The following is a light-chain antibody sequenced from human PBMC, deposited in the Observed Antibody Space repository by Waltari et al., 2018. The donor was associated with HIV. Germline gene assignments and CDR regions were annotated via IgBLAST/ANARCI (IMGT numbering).Light chain of an antibody. V-gene: IGLV2-14*01. J-gene: IGLJ2*01. CDR1: RTDIGASKY. CDR2: EVR. Sequence: QSALTQPASVSGSPGQSITISCTGTRTDIGASKYVSWYQQFPGKAPKVIIYEVRKRPSGIANRFSGSKSGTTASLIISGLQPEDEADYYCHSFTRDSDLGIFGGGTKLTVL. CDR3: HSFTRDSDLGI.